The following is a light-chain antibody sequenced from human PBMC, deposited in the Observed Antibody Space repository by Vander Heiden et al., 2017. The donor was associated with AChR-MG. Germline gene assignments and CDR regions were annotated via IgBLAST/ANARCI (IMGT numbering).Light chain of an antibody. CDR2: DVT. V-gene: IGLV2-14*03. CDR1: TNDFNDYNS. Sequence: QSALIQPASVSGSPGQSVTISCTGTTNDFNDYNSVSWYQHHPGTAPKVIIYDVTGRPSGVSDRFSGSKSGTTASLTISGLLAADEADYYCASYTDNNNFYVFGTGTTVSGL. J-gene: IGLJ1*01. CDR3: ASYTDNNNFYV.